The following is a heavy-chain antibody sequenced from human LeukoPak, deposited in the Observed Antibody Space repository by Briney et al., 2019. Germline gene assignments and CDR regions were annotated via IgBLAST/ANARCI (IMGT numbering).Heavy chain of an antibody. CDR1: GGTFSSYA. J-gene: IGHJ3*02. CDR2: IIPIFGTA. Sequence: ASVTVSCKASGGTFSSYAISWVRQAPGQGLEWMGGIIPIFGTANYAQKFQGRVTITADESTSTAYMELSSLRSEDTAVYYCAREDGDYVGLFGAFDIWGQGTMVTVSS. D-gene: IGHD4-17*01. V-gene: IGHV1-69*01. CDR3: AREDGDYVGLFGAFDI.